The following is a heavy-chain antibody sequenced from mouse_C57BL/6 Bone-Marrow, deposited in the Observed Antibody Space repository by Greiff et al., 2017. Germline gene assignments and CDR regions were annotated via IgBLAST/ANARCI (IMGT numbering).Heavy chain of an antibody. CDR1: GYSITSGYY. J-gene: IGHJ4*01. CDR2: ISYDGSN. CDR3: ARYQRNMDY. Sequence: VQLQQSGPGLVKPSQSLSLTCSVTGYSITSGYYWNWIRQFPGNNLEWMGYISYDGSNNYNPSLKNRISITRDTSKNQFFLKLNSVTTEDTATYYCARYQRNMDYWGQGTSVTGSS. V-gene: IGHV3-6*01.